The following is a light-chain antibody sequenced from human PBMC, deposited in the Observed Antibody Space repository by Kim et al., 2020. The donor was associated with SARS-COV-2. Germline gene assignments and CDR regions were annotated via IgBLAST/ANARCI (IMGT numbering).Light chain of an antibody. CDR1: GSNMVNNY. V-gene: IGLV1-51*01. CDR3: GAWDSSLDALV. CDR2: DDN. J-gene: IGLJ2*01. Sequence: GQKVTSSCAGSGSNMVNNYVSWYQQLPGTAPKLLIYDDNERPSGIPDRFSGSKSGTSATLGITGLQTGDEADYYCGAWDSSLDALVFGGGTQLTVL.